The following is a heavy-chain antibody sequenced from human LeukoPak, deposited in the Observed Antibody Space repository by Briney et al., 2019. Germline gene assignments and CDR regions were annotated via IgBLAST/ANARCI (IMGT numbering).Heavy chain of an antibody. D-gene: IGHD5-18*01. CDR3: ARRTRSFSYTYGDAYYYYYMDV. V-gene: IGHV4-59*02. CDR2: SSYSGST. J-gene: IGHJ6*03. Sequence: PLETLSLSCTVSGGSGSSDSGSWIRQPPRQGLKSIAYSSYSGSTSYNPSLKSRVAISVDPSKRQLSLKLRSVAAADTAVYYCARRTRSFSYTYGDAYYYYYMDVWGKGTTVIVS. CDR1: GGSGSSDS.